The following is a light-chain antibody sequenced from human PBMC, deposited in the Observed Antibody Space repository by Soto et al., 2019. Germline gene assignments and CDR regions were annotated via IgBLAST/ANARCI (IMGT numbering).Light chain of an antibody. Sequence: QSALTQPASVSGSPGQSITISCTGTSSDVGGYNYVSWYQQHPGKAPKLMVYDVSNRPSEISNRFSGSKSGSTASLTISGLQAEDEADYYCSSFSTISTLVFGPGTKVTVL. CDR2: DVS. CDR1: SSDVGGYNY. CDR3: SSFSTISTLV. V-gene: IGLV2-14*03. J-gene: IGLJ1*01.